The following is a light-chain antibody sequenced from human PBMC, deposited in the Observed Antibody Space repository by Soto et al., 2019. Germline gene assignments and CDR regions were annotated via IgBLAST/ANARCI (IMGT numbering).Light chain of an antibody. CDR1: QSISSW. J-gene: IGKJ1*01. CDR3: QQYNSYPRT. Sequence: DIQMTQSPSTLSASVGDRVTITCRASQSISSWLAWYQQKPGKAPNLMIYDASTLESGVPSRFSGSESGTEFTLTISSLQPDDFAPYYCQQYNSYPRTFGQGTKVEIK. CDR2: DAS. V-gene: IGKV1-5*01.